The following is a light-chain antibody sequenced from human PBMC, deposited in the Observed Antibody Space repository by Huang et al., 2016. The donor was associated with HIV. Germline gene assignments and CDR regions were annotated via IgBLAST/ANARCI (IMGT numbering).Light chain of an antibody. CDR3: QQRSTWPPT. CDR1: QSVDTY. Sequence: EIVLTQSPVTLSKSPRQRATLSCRASQSVDTYFAWYQPKPGQAPTLLIYDASHRATGIPARFSGSGSGTDFTLAISSLEPDDFSVYFCQQRSTWPPTFGGGTTMEIK. CDR2: DAS. J-gene: IGKJ4*01. V-gene: IGKV3-11*01.